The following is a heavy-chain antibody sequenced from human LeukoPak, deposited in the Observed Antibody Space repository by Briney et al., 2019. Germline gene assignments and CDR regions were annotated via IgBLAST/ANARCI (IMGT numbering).Heavy chain of an antibody. Sequence: SVNVSSKTSGYTFTTYYIHWVRQAPGQGLEWIGIINPSGGTTNYAQKFQGRVTMTRATSTTTLYMELSSLRSEDTAVYYCARGRPGSGWSFDYWGEGNLVTVSS. D-gene: IGHD6-19*01. V-gene: IGHV1-46*01. J-gene: IGHJ4*02. CDR3: ARGRPGSGWSFDY. CDR1: GYTFTTYY. CDR2: INPSGGTT.